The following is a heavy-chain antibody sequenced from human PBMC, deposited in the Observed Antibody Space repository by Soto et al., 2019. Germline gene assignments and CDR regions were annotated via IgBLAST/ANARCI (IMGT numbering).Heavy chain of an antibody. Sequence: ESGGGLVQPGRSLRLSCAASGFTFDDYAMHWVRPAPGKGLEWVSGISWNSGSIGYADSVKGRFTISRDNAKNSLYLQMNSLRAEDTAVYYCAKGGSCPDYYYSMDVWGKGTTVTVSS. J-gene: IGHJ6*03. CDR1: GFTFDDYA. D-gene: IGHD6-19*01. V-gene: IGHV3-9*01. CDR3: AKGGSCPDYYYSMDV. CDR2: ISWNSGSI.